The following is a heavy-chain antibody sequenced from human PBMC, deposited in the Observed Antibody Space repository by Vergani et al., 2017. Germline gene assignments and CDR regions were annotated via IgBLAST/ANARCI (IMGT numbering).Heavy chain of an antibody. V-gene: IGHV3-21*01. D-gene: IGHD1-26*01. CDR2: ISSSSSYI. CDR1: GFTFSSYS. Sequence: EVQLVESGGGLVKPGGSLRLSCAASGFTFSSYSMNWVRQAPGKGLEWVSSISSSSSYIYSADSVKGRFTISRDNAKNSLYLQMNSLRAEDTAVYYCARDGGGSYYDYYYYYMDVWGKGP. J-gene: IGHJ6*03. CDR3: ARDGGGSYYDYYYYYMDV.